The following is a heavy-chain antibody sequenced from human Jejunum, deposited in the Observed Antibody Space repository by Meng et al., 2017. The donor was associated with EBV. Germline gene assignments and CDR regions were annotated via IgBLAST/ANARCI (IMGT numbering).Heavy chain of an antibody. Sequence: QAQLQDPGQGSVNPSDTMSTTCAVSGYSMSNSNWVGLIRQPPGKGLEWIGYIYYTGTTYYNPSLKSRVTMSIDTSKNHFSLKLTSVTTMDTAVYYCAKRMPGTGFDYWGQGTLVTVSS. J-gene: IGHJ4*02. CDR3: AKRMPGTGFDY. CDR2: IYYTGTT. V-gene: IGHV4-28*01. CDR1: GYSMSNSNW. D-gene: IGHD1-1*01.